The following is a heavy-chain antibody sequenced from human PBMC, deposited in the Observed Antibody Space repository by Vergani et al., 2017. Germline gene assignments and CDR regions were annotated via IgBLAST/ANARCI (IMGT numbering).Heavy chain of an antibody. V-gene: IGHV3-30*18. CDR3: AKGLGYCSSTSCYSTFDYYMDV. CDR2: ISYDGSNK. CDR1: GFTFSSYG. D-gene: IGHD2-2*01. Sequence: QVQLVESGGGVVQPGRSLRLSCAASGFTFSSYGMHWVRQAPGKGLEWVAVISYDGSNKYYADSVKGRFTISRDNSKNTLYLQMNSLRAEDTAVYYCAKGLGYCSSTSCYSTFDYYMDVWGKGTTVTVSS. J-gene: IGHJ6*03.